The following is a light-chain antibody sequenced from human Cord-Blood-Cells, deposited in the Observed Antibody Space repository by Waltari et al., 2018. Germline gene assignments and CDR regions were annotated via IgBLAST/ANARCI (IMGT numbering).Light chain of an antibody. CDR1: SSDVGSYNL. CDR2: EGS. V-gene: IGLV2-23*01. CDR3: CSYAGSSTWVV. Sequence: QSALPQPASASPSPGQSITISCTGTSSDVGSYNLVSWYQQHPGKAPTLMIDEGSKRPSGVSNRFSGSKSGNTASLTISGLQAEDEADYYCCSYAGSSTWVVFGGGTKLTVL. J-gene: IGLJ2*01.